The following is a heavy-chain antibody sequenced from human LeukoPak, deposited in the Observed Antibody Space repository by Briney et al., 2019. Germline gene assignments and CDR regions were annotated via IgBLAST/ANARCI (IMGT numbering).Heavy chain of an antibody. CDR3: AREGTHAAGIFDY. Sequence: SVKVSCKASGGTFTSYAISWVRQAPGQGLEWMGGIITIFGTANYTQKFQARVTITADKSTSTAYMELSSLRSEDTAVYYCAREGTHAAGIFDYWGQGTLVTVSS. CDR1: GGTFTSYA. J-gene: IGHJ4*02. V-gene: IGHV1-69*06. D-gene: IGHD6-13*01. CDR2: IITIFGTA.